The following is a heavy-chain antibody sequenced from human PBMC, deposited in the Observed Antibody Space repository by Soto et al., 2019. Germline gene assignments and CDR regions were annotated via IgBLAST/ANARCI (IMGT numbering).Heavy chain of an antibody. CDR2: ISYDGSNK. CDR3: ARDLAPGSWRFGELLTPRWAFDI. J-gene: IGHJ3*02. D-gene: IGHD3-10*01. Sequence: QVQLVESGGGVVQPGRSLRLSCAASGFTFSSYAMHWVRQAPGKGLEWVAVISYDGSNKYYADSVKGRFTISRDNSKNTLYLQMNSLRAEDTAVYYCARDLAPGSWRFGELLTPRWAFDIWGQGTMVTVSS. V-gene: IGHV3-30-3*01. CDR1: GFTFSSYA.